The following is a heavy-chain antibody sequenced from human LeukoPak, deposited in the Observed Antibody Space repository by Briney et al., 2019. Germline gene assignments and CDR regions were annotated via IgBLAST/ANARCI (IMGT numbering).Heavy chain of an antibody. CDR2: IWYDGSNK. CDR1: GFTFSSYG. CDR3: ARGIRYNDGTGDAFDI. V-gene: IGHV3-33*01. Sequence: PGGSLRLSCAASGFTFSSYGMHWVRQAPGKGLEWVAVIWYDGSNKYYADSVKGRFTISRDNSKNTLYLQMNSLTAEDTAVYYCARGIRYNDGTGDAFDIWGQGTMVTVSS. D-gene: IGHD3-22*01. J-gene: IGHJ3*02.